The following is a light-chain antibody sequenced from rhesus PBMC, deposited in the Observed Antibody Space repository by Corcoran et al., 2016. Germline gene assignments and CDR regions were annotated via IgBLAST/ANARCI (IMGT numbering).Light chain of an antibody. CDR3: QHGYGTPWT. CDR1: ENVNNY. CDR2: KAS. Sequence: DIQMTQSPSSLSASVGDRVTITCRASENVNNYLNWYQQKPGKAPKHLIYKASTLQSGVPSRFSGSGSGTDYTFTISSMQPEDVATYYCQHGYGTPWTFGQGTKVEIK. J-gene: IGKJ1*01. V-gene: IGKV1-74*01.